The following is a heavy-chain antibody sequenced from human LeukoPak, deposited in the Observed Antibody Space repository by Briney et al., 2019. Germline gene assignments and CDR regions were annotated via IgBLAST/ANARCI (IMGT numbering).Heavy chain of an antibody. Sequence: SETLSLTCTVSGGSISSGGYYWSWIRQPAGKGLEWIGRIYTSGSTNYNPSLKSQVTISVDTSKNQFSLKLSSVTAADTAVYYCARDGAGGDSSGYFMRSNWFDPWGQGTLVTVSS. CDR2: IYTSGST. CDR1: GGSISSGGYY. D-gene: IGHD3-22*01. J-gene: IGHJ5*02. V-gene: IGHV4-61*02. CDR3: ARDGAGGDSSGYFMRSNWFDP.